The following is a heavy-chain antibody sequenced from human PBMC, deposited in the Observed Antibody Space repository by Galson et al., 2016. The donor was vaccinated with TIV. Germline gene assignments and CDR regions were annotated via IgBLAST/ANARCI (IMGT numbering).Heavy chain of an antibody. V-gene: IGHV1-3*01. CDR2: INAANGHT. CDR1: GYTFTIYP. D-gene: IGHD2-21*01. J-gene: IGHJ4*02. Sequence: SVKVSCKASGYTFTIYPIHWVRQAPGQSLEWMGRINAANGHTKYSQRFQGRVTITRDTSTTTAYVELSSLRSEDTAVYYCARPPYCGGDCFKYDSWGQGTLVTVSS. CDR3: ARPPYCGGDCFKYDS.